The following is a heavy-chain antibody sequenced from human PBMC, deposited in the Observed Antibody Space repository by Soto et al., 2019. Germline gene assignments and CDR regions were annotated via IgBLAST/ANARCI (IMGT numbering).Heavy chain of an antibody. CDR2: IYYSGST. CDR3: ASPKIEFYNWFDP. J-gene: IGHJ5*02. D-gene: IGHD3-22*01. V-gene: IGHV4-39*01. Sequence: PSETLSLTCTVSGGSISSSSYYWGWIRQPPGKGLEWIGSIYYSGSTYYNPSLKSRVTISVDTSKNQFSLKLSSVTAADTAVYYCASPKIEFYNWFDPWGQGTLVTVS. CDR1: GGSISSSSYY.